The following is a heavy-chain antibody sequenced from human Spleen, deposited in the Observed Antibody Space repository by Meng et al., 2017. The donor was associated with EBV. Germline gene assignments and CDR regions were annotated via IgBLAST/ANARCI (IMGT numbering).Heavy chain of an antibody. CDR2: IYWDGNK. CDR3: AHRAGYSYGFSYFDS. J-gene: IGHJ4*02. Sequence: PIPTQPPQTLSLTCPFSGFPLRTHGLSLGCVRQPPRKALEWLALIYWDGNKHYRPSLRTRLTITKDTSKNQVVLSMTNVDPVDTATYFCAHRAGYSYGFSYFDSWGQGTLVTVSS. D-gene: IGHD5-18*01. V-gene: IGHV2-5*02. CDR1: GFPLRTHGLS.